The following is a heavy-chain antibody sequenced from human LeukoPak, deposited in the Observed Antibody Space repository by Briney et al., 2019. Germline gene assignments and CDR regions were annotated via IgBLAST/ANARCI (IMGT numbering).Heavy chain of an antibody. Sequence: GGSLRLSCAASGFTFSSHWMHWARQAPGKGLVWVSRINGDETSTAYADSVRGRFTISRDNAKNSLSLQVNSLRADDTAVYYCARVGSTVAAGTPDYWGQGTLVTVSS. CDR2: INGDETST. D-gene: IGHD6-13*01. J-gene: IGHJ4*02. CDR1: GFTFSSHW. V-gene: IGHV3-74*01. CDR3: ARVGSTVAAGTPDY.